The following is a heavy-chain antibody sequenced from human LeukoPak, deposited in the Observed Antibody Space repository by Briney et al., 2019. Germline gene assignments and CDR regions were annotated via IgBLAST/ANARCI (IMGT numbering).Heavy chain of an antibody. J-gene: IGHJ4*02. D-gene: IGHD3-9*01. Sequence: ASVKVSCKASGYTFTGYYMHWVRQAPGQGLEWMGIINPSGGSTSYAQKFQGRVTMTRDTSTSTVYMELSSLRSEDTAVYYCARAGLTYDILTGYDAPINYFDYWGQGTLVTVSS. V-gene: IGHV1-46*01. CDR3: ARAGLTYDILTGYDAPINYFDY. CDR2: INPSGGST. CDR1: GYTFTGYY.